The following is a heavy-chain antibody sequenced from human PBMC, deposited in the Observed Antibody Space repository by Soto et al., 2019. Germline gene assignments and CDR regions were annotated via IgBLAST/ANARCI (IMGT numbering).Heavy chain of an antibody. CDR2: IYYSGGP. V-gene: IGHV4-59*01. CDR3: ARGGGAIPSYYYGMDV. J-gene: IGHJ6*02. D-gene: IGHD2-21*01. Sequence: SETLSLTCTVSGGSISGYSWTWIRQPPGKGLEWIGYIYYSGGPNYNPSLKSRVTISVDTSKNQLSLKLSSVTAADTAVYYCARGGGAIPSYYYGMDVWGQGTTVTVSS. CDR1: GGSISGYS.